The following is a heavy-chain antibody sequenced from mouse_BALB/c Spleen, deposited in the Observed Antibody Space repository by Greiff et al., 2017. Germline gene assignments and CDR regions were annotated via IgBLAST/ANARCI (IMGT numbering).Heavy chain of an antibody. CDR3: ARGGYRYDGYYFDY. D-gene: IGHD2-14*01. Sequence: EVQLQQSGPELVKPGASVKIPCKASGYTFTDYNMDWVKQSHGKSLEWIGDINPNNGGTSYNQKFKGKATLTVDKSSSTAYMELRSLTSEDTAVYYCARGGYRYDGYYFDYWGQGTTLTVSS. V-gene: IGHV1-18*01. J-gene: IGHJ2*01. CDR1: GYTFTDYN. CDR2: INPNNGGT.